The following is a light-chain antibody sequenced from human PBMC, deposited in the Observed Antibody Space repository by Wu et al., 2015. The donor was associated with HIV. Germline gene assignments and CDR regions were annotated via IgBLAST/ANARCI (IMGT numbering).Light chain of an antibody. V-gene: IGKV3-15*01. CDR2: GTS. CDR3: QQHTNWPLT. CDR1: QSVNSN. J-gene: IGKJ5*01. Sequence: EIVMTQSPATLSVSPGERATLSCRASQSVNSNLAWYQQKPGQAPRLLIYGTSTRATGIPARFSGRGSGTDFTLTISSLEPEDSAVYYCQQHTNWPLTFGQGTRLEIK.